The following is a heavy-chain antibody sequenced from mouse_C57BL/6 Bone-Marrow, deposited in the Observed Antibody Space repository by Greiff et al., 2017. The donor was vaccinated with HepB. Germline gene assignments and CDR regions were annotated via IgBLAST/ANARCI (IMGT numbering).Heavy chain of an antibody. J-gene: IGHJ2*01. CDR3: ARPANWDNYFDY. Sequence: QVQLQQPGAELVKPGASVKLSCKASGYTSTSYWMHWVKQRPGQGLEWIGMIHPNSGSTNYNEKFKSNATLTVDKSSSTAYMQLSILTSEDAAVYYCARPANWDNYFDYWGQGTTLTVSS. D-gene: IGHD4-1*01. CDR2: IHPNSGST. V-gene: IGHV1-64*01. CDR1: GYTSTSYW.